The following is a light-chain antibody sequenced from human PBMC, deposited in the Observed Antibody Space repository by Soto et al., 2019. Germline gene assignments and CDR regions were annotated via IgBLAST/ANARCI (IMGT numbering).Light chain of an antibody. V-gene: IGLV1-40*01. Sequence: QSVLTQPPSVSGAPGQRVTISCNGNNSNLGAGYDVHWYQQLPGAAPKLVIFGNRNRTSGVPERFSGSKSGTSASLAITGLQAEDEADYYCQAYDYSLTAFVFGGGTKVTVL. J-gene: IGLJ3*02. CDR1: NSNLGAGYD. CDR3: QAYDYSLTAFV. CDR2: GNR.